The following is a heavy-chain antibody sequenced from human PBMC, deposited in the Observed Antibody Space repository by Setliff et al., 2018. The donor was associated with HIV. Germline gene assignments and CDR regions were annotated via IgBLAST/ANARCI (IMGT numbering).Heavy chain of an antibody. Sequence: PSETLSLTCTVSGGSISSYYWSWIRQPPGKGLEWIGYIYYSGSTNYNPSLKSRVTISVDTSKNQFSLKLSSVTAADTAGYYRARRANEDYYYYYMDVWGKGTTVTVSS. D-gene: IGHD1-1*01. J-gene: IGHJ6*03. CDR2: IYYSGST. V-gene: IGHV4-59*01. CDR3: ARRANEDYYYYYMDV. CDR1: GGSISSYY.